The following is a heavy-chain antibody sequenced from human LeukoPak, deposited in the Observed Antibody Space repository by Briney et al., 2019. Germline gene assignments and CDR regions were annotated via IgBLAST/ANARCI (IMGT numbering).Heavy chain of an antibody. CDR3: AKSRSEVVIAAANY. D-gene: IGHD2-15*01. V-gene: IGHV3-23*01. Sequence: GGSLRLSCAASGFTFSSYAMNWVRQAPGKGLEWVSAITGSGGTTYYADSVRGRFTISRDNSKNTLYLQMNSLRAEDTAIYYCAKSRSEVVIAAANYWGQGTLITVSS. CDR1: GFTFSSYA. CDR2: ITGSGGTT. J-gene: IGHJ4*02.